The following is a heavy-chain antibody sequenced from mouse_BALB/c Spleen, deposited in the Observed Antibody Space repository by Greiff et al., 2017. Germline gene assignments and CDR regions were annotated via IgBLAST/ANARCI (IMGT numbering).Heavy chain of an antibody. V-gene: IGHV5-6-5*01. CDR3: ARTGYDGYYFDY. D-gene: IGHD2-2*01. Sequence: EVKLMESGGGLVKPGGSLKLSCAASGFTFSSYAMSWVRQTPEKRLEWVASISSGGSTYYPDSVKGRFTISRDNARNILYLQMSSLRSEDTAMYYCARTGYDGYYFDYWGQGTTLTVSS. CDR2: ISSGGST. J-gene: IGHJ2*01. CDR1: GFTFSSYA.